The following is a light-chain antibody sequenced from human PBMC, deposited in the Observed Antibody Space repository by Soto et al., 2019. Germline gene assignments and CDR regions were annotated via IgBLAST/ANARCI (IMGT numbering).Light chain of an antibody. Sequence: QSALTQPPSASGSPGQSVTISCTGTSSDVGGYNYVSWYQQHPGKAPKLIIYEVSKRPSWVPDRFSGSKSGNTASLTVSGLQAEDEADYYCSSYAGNNNVIFGGGTKVTVL. CDR2: EVS. CDR3: SSYAGNNNVI. CDR1: SSDVGGYNY. V-gene: IGLV2-8*01. J-gene: IGLJ2*01.